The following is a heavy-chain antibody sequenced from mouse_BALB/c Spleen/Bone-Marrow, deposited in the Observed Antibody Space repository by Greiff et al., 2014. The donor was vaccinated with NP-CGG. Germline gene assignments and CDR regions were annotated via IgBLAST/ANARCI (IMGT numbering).Heavy chain of an antibody. V-gene: IGHV1S29*02. CDR3: ARGAAYGYYLGLAY. J-gene: IGHJ3*01. CDR2: IYPYNGGT. D-gene: IGHD2-3*01. CDR1: GYTFTDYN. Sequence: VQLKQSGPELVKPGASVKISCKASGYTFTDYNMHWVKQSHGKSLDWIGYIYPYNGGTVYKQKFKSKATLTVDNSSSTANMELRSLTSEDSAVYYCARGAAYGYYLGLAYWGQGTLVTVSA.